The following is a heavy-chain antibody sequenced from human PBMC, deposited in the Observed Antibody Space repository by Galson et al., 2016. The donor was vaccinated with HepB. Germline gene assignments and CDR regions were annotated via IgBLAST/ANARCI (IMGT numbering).Heavy chain of an antibody. CDR3: ARAFSRGSGFDY. CDR2: ISSRSSYI. D-gene: IGHD3-10*01. Sequence: KSGGSLRLSCAASGFTFSSYSMNWVRQAPGKGLEWVSSISSRSSYIYHADSVKGRFTISRDNAKNSLYLQMNSLRAEDTAVYYCARAFSRGSGFDYWGQGTLVTVSS. CDR1: GFTFSSYS. J-gene: IGHJ4*02. V-gene: IGHV3-21*01.